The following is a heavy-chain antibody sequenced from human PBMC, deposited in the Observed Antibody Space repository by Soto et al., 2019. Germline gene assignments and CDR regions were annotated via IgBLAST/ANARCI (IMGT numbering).Heavy chain of an antibody. CDR1: GYKFSGYW. CDR3: TRGAYYDSSGLVGGI. J-gene: IGHJ3*02. CDR2: IYPGDSDT. Sequence: VSLKISCEASGYKFSGYWIGWVRQLPGKGLEWMGIIYPGDSDTRYSPSFHGQVTISADKSLSAAYLQWSTLKASDTAMYYCTRGAYYDSSGLVGGIWGPGTLVTVSS. D-gene: IGHD3-22*01. V-gene: IGHV5-51*01.